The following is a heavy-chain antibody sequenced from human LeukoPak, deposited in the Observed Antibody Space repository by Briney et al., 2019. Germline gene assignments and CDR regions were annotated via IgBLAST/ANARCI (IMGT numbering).Heavy chain of an antibody. CDR1: GGSISSYP. V-gene: IGHV4-59*01. J-gene: IGHJ3*02. CDR2: IYYSGST. D-gene: IGHD3-16*01. Sequence: SETLSLTCTVSGGSISSYPWTWIRQPPGKGLEWIGSIYYSGSTNYNPSLKSRDTTSVDTSKNQFSLKLSSVTAADTAVYYCVRDRVLGAFDIWGQGTMVTVSS. CDR3: VRDRVLGAFDI.